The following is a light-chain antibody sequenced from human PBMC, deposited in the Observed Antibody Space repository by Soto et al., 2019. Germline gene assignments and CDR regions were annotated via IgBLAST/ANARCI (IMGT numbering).Light chain of an antibody. V-gene: IGKV3-20*01. CDR1: QSVSSSY. J-gene: IGKJ4*01. CDR3: QQYGSSPR. CDR2: GAS. Sequence: MVLTQAPGTLSLSPGERATLSCRASQSVSSSYLAWYQQKPGQAPRLLIYGASSRATGIPDRFSGSGSGTDFTLTISRLEPEDFAVYYCQQYGSSPRFGGRTNV.